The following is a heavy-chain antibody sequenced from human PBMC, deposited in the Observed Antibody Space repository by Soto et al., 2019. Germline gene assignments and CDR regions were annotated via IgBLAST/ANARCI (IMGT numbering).Heavy chain of an antibody. CDR2: ISGSGGST. V-gene: IGHV3-23*01. CDR1: GFDFNDFG. J-gene: IGHJ6*02. Sequence: GGSLRLSCAASGFDFNDFGMNWVRQAPGKGLEWVSAISGSGGSTYYADSVKGRFTISRDNSKNTLYLQMNSLRAEDTAVYYCAKVGYSXXXFXMDVWGQGTTVTXXS. D-gene: IGHD5-12*01. CDR3: AKVGYSXXXFXMDV.